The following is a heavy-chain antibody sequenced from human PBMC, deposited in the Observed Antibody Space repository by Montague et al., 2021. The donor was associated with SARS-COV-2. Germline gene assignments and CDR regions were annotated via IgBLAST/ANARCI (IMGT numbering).Heavy chain of an antibody. CDR1: GSFVRSYY. V-gene: IGHV4-59*02. J-gene: IGHJ4*02. D-gene: IGHD4-17*01. CDR3: ARENTVTTFGGPYYIDS. Sequence: SETLSLTCIVSGSFVRSYYWSWIRQPPGKGLEWIGYIYDSGRTNYNPSXXGGVTISVDTSKNQFSLKLSSVTAADTAVYYCARENTVTTFGGPYYIDSWGQGTLVTVSA. CDR2: IYDSGRT.